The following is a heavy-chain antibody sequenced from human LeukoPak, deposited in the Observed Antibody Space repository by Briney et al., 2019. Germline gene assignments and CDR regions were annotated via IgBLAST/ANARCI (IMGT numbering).Heavy chain of an antibody. CDR2: ISYDGSNK. CDR3: ANQRDYGDYVPWGY. Sequence: PGGSLRLSCAASGFTFSSYGMHWDRQAPGKGLEWVAVISYDGSNKYYADSVKGRFTISRDNSKNTLYLQMNSLRAEDTAVYYCANQRDYGDYVPWGYWGQGTLVTVSS. V-gene: IGHV3-30*18. D-gene: IGHD4-17*01. CDR1: GFTFSSYG. J-gene: IGHJ4*02.